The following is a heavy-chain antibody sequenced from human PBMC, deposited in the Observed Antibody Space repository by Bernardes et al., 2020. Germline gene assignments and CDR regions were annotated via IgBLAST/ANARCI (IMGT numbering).Heavy chain of an antibody. CDR2: IYYSGST. CDR1: GGSISSYY. V-gene: IGHV4-59*01. CDR3: ARVDSYGSHGMDV. Sequence: SETLSLTCTVSGGSISSYYWSWIRQPPGKGLEWIGYIYYSGSTNYNPSLKSRVTISVDTSKNQFSLKLSSVTAADTAVYYCARVDSYGSHGMDVWGQGTTVTVSS. D-gene: IGHD5-18*01. J-gene: IGHJ6*02.